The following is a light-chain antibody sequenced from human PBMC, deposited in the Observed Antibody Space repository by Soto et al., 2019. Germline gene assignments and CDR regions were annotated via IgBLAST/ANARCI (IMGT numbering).Light chain of an antibody. V-gene: IGKV1-39*01. CDR3: QQISNSPMYT. CDR2: AAS. Sequence: DIQLTQSPSSLSASVGDRVTITCRASQSIAFYVNWFQQKPGRAPRLLIYAASSLQSGVPSRFSGSGSGTDFTLTINSLQPEDSATYFCQQISNSPMYTFGQGT. CDR1: QSIAFY. J-gene: IGKJ2*01.